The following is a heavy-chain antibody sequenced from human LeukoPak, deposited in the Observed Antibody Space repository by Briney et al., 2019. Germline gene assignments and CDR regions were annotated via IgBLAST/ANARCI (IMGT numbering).Heavy chain of an antibody. Sequence: EASVKVSCKASGYTFTTYGINRVRQAPGQGLEWLSWIDTYNGNTNYVQKLQDRVTVTTDTSTSTAYMELRSLRSDDTAVYYCARDQDINRGFFQPGGYWGQGTLVTVSS. J-gene: IGHJ4*02. D-gene: IGHD1-14*01. CDR1: GYTFTTYG. CDR2: IDTYNGNT. CDR3: ARDQDINRGFFQPGGY. V-gene: IGHV1-18*01.